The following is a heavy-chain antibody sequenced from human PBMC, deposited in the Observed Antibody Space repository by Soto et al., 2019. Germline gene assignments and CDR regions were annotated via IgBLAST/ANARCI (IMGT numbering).Heavy chain of an antibody. CDR2: ISGDGNDK. CDR1: GFLFGNFG. CDR3: LQGASTAHQPLAA. J-gene: IGHJ4*02. V-gene: IGHV3-30*03. Sequence: QVQLVESGGGVVQPGRSLRLSCAASGFLFGNFGMHWVRRAPGEGLEWVATISGDGNDKYYPDSMKGRFTISRDNFNNTMYLQLHSLRPEDTAVYNCLQGASTAHQPLAAWGQGVLVSVSS. D-gene: IGHD1-26*01.